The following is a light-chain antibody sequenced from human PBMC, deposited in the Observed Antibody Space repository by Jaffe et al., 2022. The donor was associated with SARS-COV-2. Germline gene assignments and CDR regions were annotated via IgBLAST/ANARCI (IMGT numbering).Light chain of an antibody. Sequence: SYELTQPPSVSVSPGQTARITCSGDALPKQYANWYQQKPGQAPVLVIYKDTERPSGIPERFSGSSSGTPVTLTISGVRAEDEADYYCQSADSSGYYRVFGGGTKLTVL. CDR3: QSADSSGYYRV. V-gene: IGLV3-25*03. CDR2: KDT. J-gene: IGLJ3*02. CDR1: ALPKQY.